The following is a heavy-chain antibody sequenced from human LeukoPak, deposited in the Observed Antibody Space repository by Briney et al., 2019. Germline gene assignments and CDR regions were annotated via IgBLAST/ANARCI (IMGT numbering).Heavy chain of an antibody. Sequence: TSETLSLTCSVSGGSISNYYWSWMRQPPGKGLEWIGYIYYNGDTNHNPSLKSRVIISLDTSKNQFSLKVSSVTAADTAVYYCARDNNVAPEYFQYWGQGTLVTVSS. CDR3: ARDNNVAPEYFQY. D-gene: IGHD1/OR15-1a*01. CDR1: GGSISNYY. J-gene: IGHJ1*01. V-gene: IGHV4-59*01. CDR2: IYYNGDT.